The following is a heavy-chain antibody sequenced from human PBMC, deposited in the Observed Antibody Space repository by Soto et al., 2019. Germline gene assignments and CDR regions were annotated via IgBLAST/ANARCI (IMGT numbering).Heavy chain of an antibody. Sequence: GGSLRLSCAASGLTVSGNFMSWVRQAPGKGLEWVSVIYSGGSTYYADSVKGRFTISRDTSISTAYMELSSLRSEDTAVYYCARERTVAGNDYWGQGTLVTVSS. CDR2: IYSGGST. J-gene: IGHJ4*02. CDR3: ARERTVAGNDY. V-gene: IGHV3-53*05. D-gene: IGHD6-19*01. CDR1: GLTVSGNF.